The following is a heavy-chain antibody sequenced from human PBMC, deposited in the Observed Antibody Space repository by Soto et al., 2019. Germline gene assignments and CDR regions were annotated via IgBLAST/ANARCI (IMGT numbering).Heavy chain of an antibody. Sequence: VQLVQSGAEVKKPGSSVKVSCKVSGGTFSNYAIDWVRLAPGHELEWLGGIVPIFGTTYYTQKFQGRATIIADDSTTTAYLEMSSLRSEDTAIYYCARVEAVAGLYNYHGLDVWGQGTAVTVSS. CDR2: IVPIFGTT. V-gene: IGHV1-69*12. CDR1: GGTFSNYA. D-gene: IGHD6-19*01. CDR3: ARVEAVAGLYNYHGLDV. J-gene: IGHJ6*02.